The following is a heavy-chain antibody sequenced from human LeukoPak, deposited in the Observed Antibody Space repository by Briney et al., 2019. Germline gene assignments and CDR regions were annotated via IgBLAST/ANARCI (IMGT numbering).Heavy chain of an antibody. CDR3: AIRANSYSDTWYYFDY. CDR1: GFTFSSYA. D-gene: IGHD6-13*01. J-gene: IGHJ4*02. V-gene: IGHV3-23*01. Sequence: GGSLRLSCAASGFTFSSYAMSWVRQAPGKGLEWVSAISGSGGSTYYADSVKGRFTISRDNSKNTLYLQMNSLRAEDTAVYYCAIRANSYSDTWYYFDYWGQGTLVTVSS. CDR2: ISGSGGST.